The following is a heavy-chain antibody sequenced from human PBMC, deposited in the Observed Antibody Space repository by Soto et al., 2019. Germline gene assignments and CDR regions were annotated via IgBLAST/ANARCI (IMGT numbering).Heavy chain of an antibody. Sequence: QVQLVESGGGVVQPGRSLRLSCAASGFTFSSYAMHWVRQAPGKGLEWVAVISYDGSNKYYADSVKGRFTISRDNSKNTLYLQMNSLRAEDTAVYYCARERGEWEDAFDIWGQGTMVTVSS. CDR1: GFTFSSYA. J-gene: IGHJ3*02. CDR2: ISYDGSNK. V-gene: IGHV3-30-3*01. CDR3: ARERGEWEDAFDI. D-gene: IGHD3-16*01.